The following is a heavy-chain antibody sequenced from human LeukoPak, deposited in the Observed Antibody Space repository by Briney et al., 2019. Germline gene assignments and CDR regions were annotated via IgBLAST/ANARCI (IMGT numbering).Heavy chain of an antibody. CDR3: AKDMTQFWSGPDY. V-gene: IGHV3-30*18. J-gene: IGHJ4*02. CDR1: GFTFSSYG. D-gene: IGHD3-3*01. Sequence: GGSLRPSCAASGFTFSSYGMHWVRQAPGKGLEWVTVISYDGSNKYFADSVKGRFTISRDNSKNTLFLQMSSLRAEDTAVYYCAKDMTQFWSGPDYWGQGTLVTVSS. CDR2: ISYDGSNK.